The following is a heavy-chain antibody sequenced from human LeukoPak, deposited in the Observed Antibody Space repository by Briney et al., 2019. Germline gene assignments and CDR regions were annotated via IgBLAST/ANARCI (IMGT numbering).Heavy chain of an antibody. CDR2: ISYDGSNK. CDR1: GFTFSSYA. CDR3: ARGRSYQLLAGLGY. J-gene: IGHJ4*02. V-gene: IGHV3-30-3*01. D-gene: IGHD2-2*01. Sequence: GGSLRLSCAASGFTFSSYAMHWVRQAPGKGLEWVAVISYDGSNKYYADSVKGRFTIPRDNSKNTLYLQMNSLRAEDTAVYYCARGRSYQLLAGLGYWGQGTLVTVSS.